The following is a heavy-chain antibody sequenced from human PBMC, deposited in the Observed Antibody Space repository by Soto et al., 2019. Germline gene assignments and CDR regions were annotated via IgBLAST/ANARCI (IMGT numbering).Heavy chain of an antibody. D-gene: IGHD1-1*01. J-gene: IGHJ3*02. Sequence: ASVKVSCKASGYTFTSYGISWVRQAPGQGLEWMGWINAYNGNTNYAQKFKGRVTMTTDTSTSTVYMELRSLRSEDTAVYYCATNVGEEFAFDIWGQGTMVTVSS. CDR1: GYTFTSYG. CDR2: INAYNGNT. V-gene: IGHV1-18*01. CDR3: ATNVGEEFAFDI.